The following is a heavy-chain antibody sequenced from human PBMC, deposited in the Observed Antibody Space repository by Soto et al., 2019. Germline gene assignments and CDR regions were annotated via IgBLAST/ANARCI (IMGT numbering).Heavy chain of an antibody. CDR2: IYHSGST. J-gene: IGHJ4*02. CDR3: AGYRGYYESSGLPFYYFYD. D-gene: IGHD3-22*01. Sequence: QVQLQESVPGLVKPSGTLSLTCAVSGCSISSSNWWRWVRQPPGKGLAWIGAIYHSGSTNYNPSLKTRVTISVDKSKHPFSLKLSSVTAADTAVYYCAGYRGYYESSGLPFYYFYDWGQGTLVAVSS. CDR1: GCSISSSNW. V-gene: IGHV4-4*02.